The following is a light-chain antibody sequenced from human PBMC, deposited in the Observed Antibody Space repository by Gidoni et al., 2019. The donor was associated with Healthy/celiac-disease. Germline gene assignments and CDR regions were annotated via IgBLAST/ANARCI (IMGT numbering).Light chain of an antibody. Sequence: SYVLTQPPSVSVAPGKTARITCGGNNIGSKSVHWYQQKPGQAPVLVIYYDSDRPSGIPERFSGSSSGNTATLTISRVEAGDEADYYCQVWDSSSDPYVFGTGTKVTVL. J-gene: IGLJ1*01. CDR1: NIGSKS. V-gene: IGLV3-21*04. CDR2: YDS. CDR3: QVWDSSSDPYV.